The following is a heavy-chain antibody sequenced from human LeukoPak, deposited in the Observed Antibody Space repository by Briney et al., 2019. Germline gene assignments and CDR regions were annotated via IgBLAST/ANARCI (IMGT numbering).Heavy chain of an antibody. CDR1: GGTFSSYT. CDR2: IIPILGIA. CDR3: AREYSSSSWEC. Sequence: SVKVSCKASGGTFSSYTISWVRQAPGQGLEWMGRIIPILGIANYAQKFQGRVTITADKSTSTAYMELSSLRSEDTAVYYCAREYSSSSWECWCQGTLVTVSS. V-gene: IGHV1-69*04. J-gene: IGHJ4*02. D-gene: IGHD6-6*01.